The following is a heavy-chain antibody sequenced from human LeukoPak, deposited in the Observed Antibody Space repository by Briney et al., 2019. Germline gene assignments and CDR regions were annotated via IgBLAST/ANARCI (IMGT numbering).Heavy chain of an antibody. J-gene: IGHJ5*02. CDR3: ARGARITIFGVVIIRNWFDP. CDR2: INHSGST. CDR1: GGSFSGYY. D-gene: IGHD3-3*01. Sequence: SETLSLTCAVYGGSFSGYYWSWIRQPPGKGLEWIGEINHSGSTNYNPSLKSRVTISVDTSKNQFSLKLSSVTAADTAVYHCARGARITIFGVVIIRNWFDPWGQGTLVTVSS. V-gene: IGHV4-34*01.